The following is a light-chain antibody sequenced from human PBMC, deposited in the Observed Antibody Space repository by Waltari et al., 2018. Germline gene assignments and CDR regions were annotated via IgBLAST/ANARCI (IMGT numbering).Light chain of an antibody. CDR1: RSNIGSNS. CDR2: RND. Sequence: QSVLTQPPSASGTPGQWVTISCPGSRSNIGSNSVYWYQHPPGTTPKLLISRNDQRPSGVPDRFSGSKSGTSASLDISGLRSEDGGDYYCAAWDGGVSGPHVFGTGTKVTVL. CDR3: AAWDGGVSGPHV. J-gene: IGLJ1*01. V-gene: IGLV1-47*01.